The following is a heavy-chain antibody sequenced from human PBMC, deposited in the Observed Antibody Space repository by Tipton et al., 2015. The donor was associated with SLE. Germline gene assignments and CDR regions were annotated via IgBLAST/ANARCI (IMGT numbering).Heavy chain of an antibody. J-gene: IGHJ2*01. Sequence: SLRLSCAASGFTFSDYYMSWIRQAPGKGLEWVSDISSSSSYTNYADSVKGRFTISTDNAKNSLYLQMNSLRAEDTAVYYCARGSSSQWDWYFDLWGRGTLITV. D-gene: IGHD6-13*01. CDR2: ISSSSSYT. V-gene: IGHV3-11*06. CDR3: ARGSSSQWDWYFDL. CDR1: GFTFSDYY.